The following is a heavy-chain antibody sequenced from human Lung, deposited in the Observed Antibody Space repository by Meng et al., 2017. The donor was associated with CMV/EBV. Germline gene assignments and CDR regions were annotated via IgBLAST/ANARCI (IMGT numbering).Heavy chain of an antibody. CDR1: GFTFSSYS. Sequence: GESLKISCAASGFTFSSYSMNWVRQAPGKGLEWVSSISSSSSYISYADSVKGRFIISRDNAKNSLYLQMNSLRAEDTAVYHCAPTYYYDSSGYYPFDYWGQGTLVXVSS. D-gene: IGHD3-22*01. V-gene: IGHV3-21*01. CDR2: ISSSSSYI. J-gene: IGHJ4*02. CDR3: APTYYYDSSGYYPFDY.